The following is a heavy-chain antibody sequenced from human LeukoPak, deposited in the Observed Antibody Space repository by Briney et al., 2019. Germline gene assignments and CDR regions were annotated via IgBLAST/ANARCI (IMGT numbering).Heavy chain of an antibody. D-gene: IGHD3-16*02. V-gene: IGHV1-46*01. CDR3: ARGPLIGGDNWFDP. Sequence: ASVNVSCKASGYTFSSHYMHWVREAPGQGLECRGIINPSGTGTSYAQKLQGRVTMTRDTSTSTAYMELSRVRCDHTGVYYCARGPLIGGDNWFDPWGQGTLVTVSS. CDR2: INPSGTGT. CDR1: GYTFSSHY. J-gene: IGHJ5*02.